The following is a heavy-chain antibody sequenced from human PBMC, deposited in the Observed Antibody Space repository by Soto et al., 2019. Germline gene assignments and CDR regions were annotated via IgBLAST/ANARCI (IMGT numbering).Heavy chain of an antibody. V-gene: IGHV4-30-4*01. CDR2: IYYSGST. D-gene: IGHD3-22*01. J-gene: IGHJ6*02. CDR3: DRDPLRSDYYNSIYSEGMHV. CDR1: GGSISSGDYY. Sequence: QVQLQESGPGLVKPSQTLSLTCTVSGGSISSGDYYWSWIRQPPGKGLEWIGYIYYSGSTYYNPSLECRVTISVATSWNQFSLKLSSVTAVDWAVYYCDRDPLRSDYYNSIYSEGMHVWGQGTAVPSSS.